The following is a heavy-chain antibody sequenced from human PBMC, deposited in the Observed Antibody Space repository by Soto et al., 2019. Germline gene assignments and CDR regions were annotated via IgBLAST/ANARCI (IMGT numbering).Heavy chain of an antibody. V-gene: IGHV1-69*02. CDR2: VNPILSLS. J-gene: IGHJ4*02. CDR3: ATSYGSGYRAFDY. D-gene: IGHD3-10*01. Sequence: QVQLVQSGAEVKRPGSSVKVSCKASGDTFSFYSINWVRQAPGLGLEWMGRVNPILSLSNYAKRFQGRVRMTADKSTSTAYMVISSLRSEDTAIYYCATSYGSGYRAFDYWGQGAQVIVSS. CDR1: GDTFSFYS.